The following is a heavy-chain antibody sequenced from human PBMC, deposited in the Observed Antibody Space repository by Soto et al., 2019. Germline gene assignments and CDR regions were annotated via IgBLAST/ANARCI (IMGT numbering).Heavy chain of an antibody. J-gene: IGHJ4*02. CDR1: GDSISSSKW. CDR2: IYHTGPT. CDR3: VKDWRGVQWELSD. Sequence: SETLSLTCAVSGDSISSSKWWNWVRQPPGKGLEWIGEIYHTGPTNYNPSVKSRATISVDKSKNHLSLSLTSVTAADTAVYYCVKDWRGVQWELSDWGPGTLVTVSS. D-gene: IGHD1-26*01. V-gene: IGHV4-4*02.